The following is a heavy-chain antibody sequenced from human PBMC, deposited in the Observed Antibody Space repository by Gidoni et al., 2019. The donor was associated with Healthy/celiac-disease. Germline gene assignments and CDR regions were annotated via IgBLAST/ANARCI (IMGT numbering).Heavy chain of an antibody. D-gene: IGHD3-22*01. V-gene: IGHV3-23*01. Sequence: EVQLLASGGGLVQPGGSLRLSCSASGFTFSSNAMSWVRPAPGKGLEWGSAYRGRGGSTYYEGSVKSRFTISRDNSKNTLYLKRNSLRAEDTAVYYCAKERSPQYYYDSSGYWTGSYYYGMDVWGQGTTVTVSS. J-gene: IGHJ6*02. CDR1: GFTFSSNA. CDR3: AKERSPQYYYDSSGYWTGSYYYGMDV. CDR2: YRGRGGST.